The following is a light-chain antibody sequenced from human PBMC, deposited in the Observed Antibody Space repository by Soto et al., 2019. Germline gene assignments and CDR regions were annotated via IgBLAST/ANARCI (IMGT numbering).Light chain of an antibody. J-gene: IGLJ1*01. CDR3: SLYTRISTYV. Sequence: QSALTQPPSVSGSPGQSVTISCTGISSDIGSYNRVSWYQQPPGTAPKLMIYEVNNRPSGVPDRFSGSTSGNTASLTISGLQAEEEADYYCSLYTRISTYVFGTGTRSPS. V-gene: IGLV2-18*01. CDR1: SSDIGSYNR. CDR2: EVN.